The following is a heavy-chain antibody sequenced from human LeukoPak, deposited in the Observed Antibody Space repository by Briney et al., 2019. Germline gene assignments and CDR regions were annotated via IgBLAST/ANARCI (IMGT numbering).Heavy chain of an antibody. J-gene: IGHJ5*02. V-gene: IGHV3-21*01. CDR2: ISRSSNYI. CDR1: GFTFSSYS. CDR3: ATQNWFDP. Sequence: PGRSLRLSCTASGFTFSSYSMNWVRQAPGKGLEWVSLISRSSNYIYYAESLRGRFTISRDNAKNSLYLQLNSLRAEDTAAYYCATQNWFDPWGQGTLVTVSS.